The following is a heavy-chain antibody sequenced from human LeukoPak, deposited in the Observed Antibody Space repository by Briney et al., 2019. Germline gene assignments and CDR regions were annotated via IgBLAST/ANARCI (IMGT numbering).Heavy chain of an antibody. D-gene: IGHD5-12*01. CDR2: IDPFDSNT. J-gene: IGHJ4*02. CDR1: GYSFCIFW. Sequence: HGESLRISCKRSGYSFCIFWINCLRQMPGKGLEWMGRIDPFDSNTNYSPSFEGHVSISADKSMSTAYLQWTSLKAWDTAIYYCARGVYSGYYMSGYWGQGTRVTVSS. V-gene: IGHV5-10-1*01. CDR3: ARGVYSGYYMSGY.